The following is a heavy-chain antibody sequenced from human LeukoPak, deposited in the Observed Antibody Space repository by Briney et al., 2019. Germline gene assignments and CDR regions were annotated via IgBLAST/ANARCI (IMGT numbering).Heavy chain of an antibody. J-gene: IGHJ4*02. V-gene: IGHV3-20*04. CDR2: INWNGGST. CDR3: AKGTLKAAAPDFDF. D-gene: IGHD6-13*01. CDR1: GFTFDDYA. Sequence: GGSLRLSCAASGFTFDDYAMSWVRQAPGKGLEWVSGINWNGGSTGYADSVKGRFTISRDNAKNSLYLQMNSLRAEDTALYYCAKGTLKAAAPDFDFGGQGTRVTVSS.